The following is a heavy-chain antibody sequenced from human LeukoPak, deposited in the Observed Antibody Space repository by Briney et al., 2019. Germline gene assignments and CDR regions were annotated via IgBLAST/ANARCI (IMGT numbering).Heavy chain of an antibody. J-gene: IGHJ4*02. CDR3: ANSRSAYYFDY. D-gene: IGHD3-3*01. Sequence: PGGSLRLSCAASGFTFSSYGMHWVRQAPGKGLEWVAVISYDGSNKYYADSVKGRFTISRDNSKNTLYLRMNSLRAEDTAVYYCANSRSAYYFDYWGQGTLVTVSS. CDR2: ISYDGSNK. V-gene: IGHV3-30*18. CDR1: GFTFSSYG.